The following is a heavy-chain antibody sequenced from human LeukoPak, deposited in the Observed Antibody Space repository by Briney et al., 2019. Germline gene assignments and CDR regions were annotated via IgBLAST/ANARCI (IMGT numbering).Heavy chain of an antibody. J-gene: IGHJ4*02. Sequence: GAALRTSSKGSGSRFTSNWISWGRQMPGKGLEGMGRIDPSDSYTNYSTSFQSQGPISADKSINTAYLYWSSLKASDTAMYYCARRGARGYTFDYWGQGTLVTVSS. CDR3: ARRGARGYTFDY. CDR2: IDPSDSYT. V-gene: IGHV5-10-1*04. D-gene: IGHD5-18*01. CDR1: GSRFTSNW.